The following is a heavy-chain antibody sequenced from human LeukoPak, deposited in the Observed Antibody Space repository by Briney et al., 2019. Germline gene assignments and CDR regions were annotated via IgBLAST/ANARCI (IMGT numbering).Heavy chain of an antibody. J-gene: IGHJ6*02. CDR2: ISYDGSNK. V-gene: IGHV3-30-3*01. Sequence: GGSLRLSCAASGFTFSSYAMHWVRQAPGKGLEWVAVISYDGSNKYYADSVKGRFTISRDNSKNTLYLQMNSLRAEDTAVYYCATYCYDSSGFYYYGMDVWGQGTTVTVSS. CDR3: ATYCYDSSGFYYYGMDV. D-gene: IGHD3-22*01. CDR1: GFTFSSYA.